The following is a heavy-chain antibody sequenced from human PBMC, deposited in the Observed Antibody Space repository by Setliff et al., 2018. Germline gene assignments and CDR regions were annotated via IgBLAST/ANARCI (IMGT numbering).Heavy chain of an antibody. Sequence: GASVNVSCKSSGYIFTDYYIHWVRQAPGQGLEWMGWINPDSGDANYGPNFQGWVTMTRDTSIDTAYLDLSRLKSDDTAVYYCSREGSRRHCYGGSCDFYYYGLDVWGQGTTVTVSS. V-gene: IGHV1-2*04. D-gene: IGHD2-15*01. J-gene: IGHJ6*02. CDR2: INPDSGDA. CDR1: GYIFTDYY. CDR3: SREGSRRHCYGGSCDFYYYGLDV.